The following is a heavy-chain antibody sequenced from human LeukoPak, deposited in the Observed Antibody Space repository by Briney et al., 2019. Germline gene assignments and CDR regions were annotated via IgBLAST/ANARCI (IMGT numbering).Heavy chain of an antibody. D-gene: IGHD6-19*01. J-gene: IGHJ5*02. CDR1: GFTFSSHA. Sequence: PGGSLRLSCAASGFTFSSHAMSWVRQAPGKGLEWVSAISGSSGTTYYVDSVKGRFTISRDNSKNTPYLQMNSLRAEDTAVYYCAKGTSGWYDWFDPWGQGTLVTVSS. CDR2: ISGSSGTT. CDR3: AKGTSGWYDWFDP. V-gene: IGHV3-23*01.